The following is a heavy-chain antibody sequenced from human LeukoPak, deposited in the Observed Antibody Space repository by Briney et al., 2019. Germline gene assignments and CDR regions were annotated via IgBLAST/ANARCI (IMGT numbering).Heavy chain of an antibody. CDR1: GFTFSSYA. Sequence: GESLKISCAASGFTFSSYAMSWVRQAPGKGLEWVSAISGSGGSTYYADSVKGRFTISRDNSKNTLYLQMNSLRAEDTAVYYCAKDRSLVVVIAILFDYWGQGTLVTVSS. CDR2: ISGSGGST. D-gene: IGHD2-21*01. J-gene: IGHJ4*02. V-gene: IGHV3-23*01. CDR3: AKDRSLVVVIAILFDY.